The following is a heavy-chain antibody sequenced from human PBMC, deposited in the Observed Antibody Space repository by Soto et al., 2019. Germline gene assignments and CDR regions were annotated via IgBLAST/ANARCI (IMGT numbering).Heavy chain of an antibody. CDR2: ISSSGSTI. CDR3: ARASITMVRGVKDAFDI. Sequence: GGSLRLSCAASGFTFSDYYMSWIRQAPGKGLEWVSYISSSGSTIYYADSVKGRFTISRDNAKNSLYLQMNSLRAEDTAVYYCARASITMVRGVKDAFDIWGQGTMVTVSS. D-gene: IGHD3-10*01. V-gene: IGHV3-11*01. J-gene: IGHJ3*02. CDR1: GFTFSDYY.